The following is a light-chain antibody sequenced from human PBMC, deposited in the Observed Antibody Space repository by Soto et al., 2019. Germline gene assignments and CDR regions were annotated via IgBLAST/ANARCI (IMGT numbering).Light chain of an antibody. CDR3: QSSDSTTRV. CDR1: ALPKQY. J-gene: IGLJ1*01. V-gene: IGLV3-25*02. Sequence: SYDLAQPPSVSVSPGQTARITFSGDALPKQYAYWYQQKPGQAPVLMIYKDTERPSGIPERFSGSSSGTTVTLTISGVQAEDEADYFCQSSDSTTRVFGTGTKVTVL. CDR2: KDT.